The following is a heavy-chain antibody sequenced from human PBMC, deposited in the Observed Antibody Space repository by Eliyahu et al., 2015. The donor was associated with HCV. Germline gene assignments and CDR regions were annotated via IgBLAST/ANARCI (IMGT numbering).Heavy chain of an antibody. D-gene: IGHD2-21*02. Sequence: QLQLQESGPGLVKPSETLSLTCTVSGGSISSSSYYWGWIRQPPGKGLEWIGSIYYSGSTYYNPSLKSRVTISVDTSKNQFSLKLSSVTAADTAVYYCARQAPVFKSVVTAIRHSGDRYYYYGMDVWGQGTTVTVSS. CDR3: ARQAPVFKSVVTAIRHSGDRYYYYGMDV. J-gene: IGHJ6*02. CDR2: IYYSGST. V-gene: IGHV4-39*01. CDR1: GGSISSSSYY.